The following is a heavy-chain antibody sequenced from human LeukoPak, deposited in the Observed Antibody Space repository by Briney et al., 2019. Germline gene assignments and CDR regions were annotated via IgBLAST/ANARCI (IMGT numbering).Heavy chain of an antibody. CDR3: ARGLGYSGYDGEVFAY. Sequence: GGSLRLSCAASGFTFGSYSMNWVRQAPGKGLEWVSSISSSSSYIYYADSVKGRFTISRDNAKNSLYLQMNSLRAEDTAVYYCARGLGYSGYDGEVFAYWGQGTLVTVSS. J-gene: IGHJ4*02. CDR1: GFTFGSYS. CDR2: ISSSSSYI. D-gene: IGHD5-12*01. V-gene: IGHV3-21*01.